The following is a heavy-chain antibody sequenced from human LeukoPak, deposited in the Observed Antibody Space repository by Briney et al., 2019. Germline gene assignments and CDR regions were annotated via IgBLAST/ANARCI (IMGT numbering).Heavy chain of an antibody. CDR3: ARATRVAAGTFDY. CDR1: GGSISSYY. V-gene: IGHV4-59*01. CDR2: IYYSGST. Sequence: PSETLSLTCTVSGGSISSYYWSWIRQPPGKGLEWIGYIYYSGSTNCNPSLKSRVTISVDTSKNQFSLKLSSVTAADTAVYYCARATRVAAGTFDYWGQGTLVTVSS. D-gene: IGHD6-13*01. J-gene: IGHJ4*02.